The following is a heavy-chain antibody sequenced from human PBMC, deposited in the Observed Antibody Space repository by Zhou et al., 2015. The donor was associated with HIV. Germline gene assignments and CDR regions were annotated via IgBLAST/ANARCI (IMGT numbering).Heavy chain of an antibody. Sequence: QVQLVQSGAEVKKPGSSVKVSCKASGGTFSSYAISWVRQAPGQGLEWMGGIIPIFGTANYAQKFQGRVTITADESTSTAYMELSSLRSEDTAVYYCAREGYSYGYSPLVHNWFDPWGQGTLVTVSS. CDR2: IIPIFGTA. V-gene: IGHV1-69*01. D-gene: IGHD5-18*01. CDR1: GGTFSSYA. J-gene: IGHJ5*02. CDR3: AREGYSYGYSPLVHNWFDP.